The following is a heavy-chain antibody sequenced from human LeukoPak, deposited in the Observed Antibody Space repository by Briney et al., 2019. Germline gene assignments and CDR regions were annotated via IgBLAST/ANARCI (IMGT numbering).Heavy chain of an antibody. CDR3: AKDLSSSSLDY. CDR1: GFTFSSYG. D-gene: IGHD6-6*01. CDR2: ISYDGSNK. V-gene: IGHV3-30*18. J-gene: IGHJ4*02. Sequence: PGGSLRLSCAASGFTFSSYGMHWVRQAPGKGLEWVAVISYDGSNKYYADSVKGRFTISRDNSKNTLYLQMNCLRAEDTAVYYCAKDLSSSSLDYWGQGTLVTVSS.